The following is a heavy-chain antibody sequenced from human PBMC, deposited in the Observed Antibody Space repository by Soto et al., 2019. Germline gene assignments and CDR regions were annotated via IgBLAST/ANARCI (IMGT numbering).Heavy chain of an antibody. D-gene: IGHD6-13*01. CDR2: ISYDGSNK. CDR3: ASDGGGSSSWLEDYYYGMDV. J-gene: IGHJ6*02. Sequence: GGSLRLSCAASGFTFSSYAMHWVRQAPGKGLEWVAVISYDGSNKYYADSVKGRFTISRDNSKNTLYLQMNGLRAEDTAVYYCASDGGGSSSWLEDYYYGMDVWGQGTTVTVSS. V-gene: IGHV3-30-3*01. CDR1: GFTFSSYA.